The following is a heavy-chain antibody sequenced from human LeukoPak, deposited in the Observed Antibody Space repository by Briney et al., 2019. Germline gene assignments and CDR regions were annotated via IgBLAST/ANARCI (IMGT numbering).Heavy chain of an antibody. J-gene: IGHJ4*02. CDR3: ARAPRDSSSSNYMRRFDY. V-gene: IGHV4-38-2*01. Sequence: PSETLSLTCAVSGYSISSDNYWVWIRQPPGQGLEWTGGIYHSGSTYYNPSLKSRVTMSVDTSKNQFSPELSSVTAADTAVYYCARAPRDSSSSNYMRRFDYWGQGTLVTVSS. CDR1: GYSISSDNY. D-gene: IGHD3-22*01. CDR2: IYHSGST.